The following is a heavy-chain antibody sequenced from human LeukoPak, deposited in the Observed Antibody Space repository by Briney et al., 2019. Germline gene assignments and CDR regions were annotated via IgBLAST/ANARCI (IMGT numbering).Heavy chain of an antibody. CDR3: AKQPSAGYYGSGSYSDY. CDR1: GFTFSSYA. J-gene: IGHJ4*02. D-gene: IGHD3-10*01. Sequence: PVGSLRLSCAASGFTFSSYAMSWVRQAPGKGLEWVSAISGSGGSTYYADSVKGRFTISRDNSKNTLYLQMNSLRAEDTALYYCAKQPSAGYYGSGSYSDYWGQGTLVTVSS. CDR2: ISGSGGST. V-gene: IGHV3-23*01.